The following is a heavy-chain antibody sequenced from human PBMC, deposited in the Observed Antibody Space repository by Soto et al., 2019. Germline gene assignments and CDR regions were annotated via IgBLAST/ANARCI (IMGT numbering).Heavy chain of an antibody. V-gene: IGHV1-69*13. CDR3: ARDRRQQLVRGIYYYYGMDV. D-gene: IGHD6-13*01. CDR2: IIPIFGTA. CDR1: GYTFSSYA. Sequence: SVKVSCKASGYTFSSYAISWVRQAPGQGLEWMGGIIPIFGTANYAQKFQGRVTITADESASTAYMELSSLRSEDTAVYYCARDRRQQLVRGIYYYYGMDVWGQGTTVTVSS. J-gene: IGHJ6*02.